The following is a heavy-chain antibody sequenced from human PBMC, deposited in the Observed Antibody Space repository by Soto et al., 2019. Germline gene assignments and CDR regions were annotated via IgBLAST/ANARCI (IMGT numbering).Heavy chain of an antibody. D-gene: IGHD6-6*01. CDR2: IIPIFGTA. Sequence: ASVKVSCKASGGTFSSYAISWVRQAPGQGLEWMGGIIPIFGTANYAQEFQGRVTITADKSTSTAYMELSSLRSEDTAVYYCARGNSSSWYYYYYGMDVGGQGTTVTVSS. CDR1: GGTFSSYA. V-gene: IGHV1-69*06. CDR3: ARGNSSSWYYYYYGMDV. J-gene: IGHJ6*02.